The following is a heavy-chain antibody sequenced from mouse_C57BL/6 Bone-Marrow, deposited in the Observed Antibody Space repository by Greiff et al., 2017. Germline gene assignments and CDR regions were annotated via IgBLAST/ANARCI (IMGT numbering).Heavy chain of an antibody. CDR1: GYSITSGYY. CDR2: ISYDGSN. V-gene: IGHV3-6*01. Sequence: VQLQQSGPGLVKPSQSLSLTCSVTGYSITSGYYWNWIRQFPGNKLERMGYISYDGSNNYNPSLKNRISITRDTSKNQFFLKLNSVTTEDTATYYCARGRDYWGQGTTLTVSS. J-gene: IGHJ2*01. CDR3: ARGRDY.